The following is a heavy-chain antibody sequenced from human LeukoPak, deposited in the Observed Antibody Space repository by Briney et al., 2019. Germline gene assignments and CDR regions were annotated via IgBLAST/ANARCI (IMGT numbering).Heavy chain of an antibody. V-gene: IGHV5-51*01. D-gene: IGHD3-22*01. CDR1: GYSFTSYW. Sequence: GESLKISCKGSGYSFTSYWIGWVRQMPGKGLEWMGIIYPGDSDTRYSPSFQGQVTISADKSISTAYLQWSSLKASDTAMYYCARLHRQDHYDVGHYFDYWGQGTLVTVSS. CDR3: ARLHRQDHYDVGHYFDY. CDR2: IYPGDSDT. J-gene: IGHJ4*02.